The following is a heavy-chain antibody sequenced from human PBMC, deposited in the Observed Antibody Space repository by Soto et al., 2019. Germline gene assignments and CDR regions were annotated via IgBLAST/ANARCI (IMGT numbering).Heavy chain of an antibody. D-gene: IGHD2-2*02. V-gene: IGHV4-34*01. CDR3: ASIGYCSSTSCYTNY. CDR1: CGSFSGYY. CDR2: INHSGST. J-gene: IGHJ4*02. Sequence: SETLSLTCAVYCGSFSGYYWSWIRQPPGKGLEWIGEINHSGSTNYNPSLKSRVTISVDTSKNQFSLKLSSVTAADTAVYYCASIGYCSSTSCYTNYWGQGTLVTVSS.